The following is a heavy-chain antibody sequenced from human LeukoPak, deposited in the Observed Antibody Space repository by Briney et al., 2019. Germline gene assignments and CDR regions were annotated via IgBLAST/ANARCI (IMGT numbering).Heavy chain of an antibody. CDR3: ARERAEGYCSGGSCYSPYYYMDV. CDR2: ISAYNGNT. J-gene: IGHJ6*03. D-gene: IGHD2-15*01. Sequence: ASVKVSCKASGYTFTSYGISWVRQAPGQGLEWMGWISAYNGNTNYAQKFQGRVTMTTDTSTSTAYMELRSLRSDDTAVYSCARERAEGYCSGGSCYSPYYYMDVWGKGTTVTISS. CDR1: GYTFTSYG. V-gene: IGHV1-18*01.